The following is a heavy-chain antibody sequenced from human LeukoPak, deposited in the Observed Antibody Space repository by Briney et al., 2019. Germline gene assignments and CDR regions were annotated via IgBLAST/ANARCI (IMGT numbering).Heavy chain of an antibody. CDR1: GVSITSSSYY. Sequence: PPETLSPTSTLSGVSITSSSYYWGWIRHPPGEGLEWIGSIYYSGSTYYNPSLKSRVTISVDTSKNQFSLKLSSVTAADTAVYYCARYYGSGGYYTLGYFDYWGQGTLVTVSS. J-gene: IGHJ4*02. D-gene: IGHD3-10*01. CDR2: IYYSGST. V-gene: IGHV4-39*01. CDR3: ARYYGSGGYYTLGYFDY.